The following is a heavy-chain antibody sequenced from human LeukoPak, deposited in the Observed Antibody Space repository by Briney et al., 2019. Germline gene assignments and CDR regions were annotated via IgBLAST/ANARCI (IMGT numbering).Heavy chain of an antibody. CDR2: IYSGGST. CDR1: GFTVNSKH. J-gene: IGHJ4*02. CDR3: TSGAH. Sequence: GGSLRLSCAASGFTVNSKHMNWVRQAPGKGLEWVSVIYSGGSTYYADSVRGRFTISRDNSKNALYLQMNSLRAEDTAVYYCTSGAHWGQGTLVTVSS. V-gene: IGHV3-53*01.